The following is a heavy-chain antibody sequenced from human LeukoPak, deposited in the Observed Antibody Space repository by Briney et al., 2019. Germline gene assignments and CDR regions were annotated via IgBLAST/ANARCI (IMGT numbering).Heavy chain of an antibody. D-gene: IGHD6-13*01. CDR1: GYSFTSYW. Sequence: GESLKISCKGSGYSFTSYWIGWVRQMPGKGLEWTGIIYPGDSDTRYSPSFQGQVTISADKPISTAYLQWSSLKASDTAMYYCARHIAAAKIDYWGQGTLVTVSS. J-gene: IGHJ4*02. CDR3: ARHIAAAKIDY. V-gene: IGHV5-51*01. CDR2: IYPGDSDT.